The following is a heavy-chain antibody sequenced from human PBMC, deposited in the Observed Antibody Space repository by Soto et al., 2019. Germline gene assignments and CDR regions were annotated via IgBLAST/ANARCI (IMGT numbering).Heavy chain of an antibody. D-gene: IGHD6-19*01. CDR3: AKGRQIAVAGKGFDYYYYGMDV. Sequence: GGSLRLSCAASGFTFSSYAVSWVRQAPGKGLEWVSAISGSGGSTYYADSVKGRFTISRDNSKNTLYLQMNSLRAEDTAVYYCAKGRQIAVAGKGFDYYYYGMDVWGQGTTVTVSS. CDR1: GFTFSSYA. CDR2: ISGSGGST. J-gene: IGHJ6*02. V-gene: IGHV3-23*01.